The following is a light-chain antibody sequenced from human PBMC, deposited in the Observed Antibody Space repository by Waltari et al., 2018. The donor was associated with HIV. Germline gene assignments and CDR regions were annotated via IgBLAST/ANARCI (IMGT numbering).Light chain of an antibody. Sequence: QSALTQPASVSGSPGQSIPISCTGTSSAVVGYNSVSWYQQHPGKAPKLMIYDVSNRPSGVSNRFSGSKSGNTASLNISGLQAEDEADYYCSSYTSSSTLVFGGGTKLTVL. CDR2: DVS. CDR3: SSYTSSSTLV. V-gene: IGLV2-14*03. J-gene: IGLJ3*02. CDR1: SSAVVGYNS.